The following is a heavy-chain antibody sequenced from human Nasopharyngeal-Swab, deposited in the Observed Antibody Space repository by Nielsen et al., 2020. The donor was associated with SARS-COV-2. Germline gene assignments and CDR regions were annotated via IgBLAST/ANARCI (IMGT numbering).Heavy chain of an antibody. CDR3: ARIYSNSYYYYYGMDV. J-gene: IGHJ6*02. D-gene: IGHD4-11*01. Sequence: GESLKISCAASGFTFSSYSMNWVRQAPGKGLEWVSYISSSGSTIYYADSVKGRFTISRDNAKNSLYLQMNSLRAEDTAVYYCARIYSNSYYYYYGMDVWGQGTTVTVSS. V-gene: IGHV3-48*04. CDR1: GFTFSSYS. CDR2: ISSSGSTI.